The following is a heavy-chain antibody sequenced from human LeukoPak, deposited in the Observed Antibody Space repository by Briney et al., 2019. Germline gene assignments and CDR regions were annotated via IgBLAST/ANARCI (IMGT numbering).Heavy chain of an antibody. J-gene: IGHJ3*02. Sequence: GSLRLSCAASGFTFSNFWMSWVRQAPGKGLEWVANIKPDGSEKYYVDSVRGRFTISRDNSRNTLYLQMNSLRAEDTAVYYCVTDAIQRNGVYDAFDIWGQGAMVTVSS. D-gene: IGHD2-8*01. CDR2: IKPDGSEK. CDR1: GFTFSNFW. V-gene: IGHV3-7*03. CDR3: VTDAIQRNGVYDAFDI.